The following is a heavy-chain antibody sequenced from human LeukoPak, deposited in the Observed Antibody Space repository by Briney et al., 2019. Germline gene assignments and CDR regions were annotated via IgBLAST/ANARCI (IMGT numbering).Heavy chain of an antibody. J-gene: IGHJ5*02. CDR3: ARLDRSGYEMGGTWFDP. V-gene: IGHV4-59*08. CDR2: IYYTGST. D-gene: IGHD3-22*01. CDR1: GASIRSSY. Sequence: SETLSLTCTVSGASIRSSYWSWLRQPPGKGLERIGYIYYTGSTNSNPSLKSRVTVSLDTSKNQFSLKLSSMTAADTAVYYCARLDRSGYEMGGTWFDPWGQGTLVTVSS.